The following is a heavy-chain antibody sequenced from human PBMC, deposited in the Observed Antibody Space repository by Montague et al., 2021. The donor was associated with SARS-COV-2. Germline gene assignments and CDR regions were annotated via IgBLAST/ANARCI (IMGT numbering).Heavy chain of an antibody. V-gene: IGHV4-31*03. CDR2: IYYSGTT. CDR1: GGSISSVDYY. CDR3: ARARCIGGSCLGVFVY. Sequence: TLSLTCSVSGGSISSVDYYWSWIRQHPGKGLEWIGYIYYSGTTYYNPSLKSRLTISVDTSNNQFSLRLSSVTAADTAVYYCARARCIGGSCLGVFVYWGQGSLVTVSS. D-gene: IGHD2-15*01. J-gene: IGHJ4*02.